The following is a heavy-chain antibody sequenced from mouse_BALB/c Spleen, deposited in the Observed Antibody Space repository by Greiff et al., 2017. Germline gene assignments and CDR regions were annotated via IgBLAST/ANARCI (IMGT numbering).Heavy chain of an antibody. J-gene: IGHJ1*01. Sequence: EVQLQQSGAELVKPGASVKLSCTASGFNIKDTYMHWVKQRPEQGLEWIGRIDPANGNTKYDPKFQGKATITADTSSNTAYLQLSSLTSEDTAVYYCTRRGLGGFDLWGAGTTVTVSS. CDR2: IDPANGNT. CDR1: GFNIKDTY. CDR3: TRRGLGGFDL. V-gene: IGHV14-3*02. D-gene: IGHD4-1*01.